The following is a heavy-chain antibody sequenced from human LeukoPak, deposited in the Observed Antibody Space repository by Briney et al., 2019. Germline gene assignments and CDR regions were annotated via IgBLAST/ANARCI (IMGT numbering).Heavy chain of an antibody. CDR3: ARTEGYCSGGSCYSSFDY. J-gene: IGHJ4*02. Sequence: ASVKVSCKASGYTFTGYYMHWVRQAPGQGLEWMGWINPNSGGTNYAQKFQGRVTMTRDASISTAYMELSRLRSDDTAVYYCARTEGYCSGGSCYSSFDYWGQGTLVTVSS. V-gene: IGHV1-2*02. CDR2: INPNSGGT. D-gene: IGHD2-15*01. CDR1: GYTFTGYY.